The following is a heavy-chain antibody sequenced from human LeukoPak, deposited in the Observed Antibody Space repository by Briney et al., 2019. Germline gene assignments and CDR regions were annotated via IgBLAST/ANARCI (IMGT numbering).Heavy chain of an antibody. V-gene: IGHV1-69*13. CDR3: ARVVVAATRYMDV. J-gene: IGHJ6*03. Sequence: SVKVSCKASGGTFSSYAISWVRQAPGQGLERMGGIIPIFHTANYAQKFQGRVTITADESTSTAYMELSSLRSEDTAVYYCARVVVAATRYMDVWGKGTMVTVSS. D-gene: IGHD2-15*01. CDR1: GGTFSSYA. CDR2: IIPIFHTA.